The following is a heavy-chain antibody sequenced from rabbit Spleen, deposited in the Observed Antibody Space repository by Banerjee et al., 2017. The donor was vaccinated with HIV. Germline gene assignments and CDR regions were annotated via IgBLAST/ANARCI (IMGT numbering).Heavy chain of an antibody. Sequence: EQLEESGGGLVKPEGSLTLTCTASGFSFSEKEVMCWVRQAPGKGLEWIGYIDPVFGSAYYASWVNGRFSISRENTQNTVFLQMTSLTAADTATYFCARDGAGGSYFALWGPGTLVTVS. CDR1: GFSFSEKE. CDR3: ARDGAGGSYFAL. CDR2: IDPVFGSA. V-gene: IGHV1S47*01. J-gene: IGHJ4*01. D-gene: IGHD8-1*01.